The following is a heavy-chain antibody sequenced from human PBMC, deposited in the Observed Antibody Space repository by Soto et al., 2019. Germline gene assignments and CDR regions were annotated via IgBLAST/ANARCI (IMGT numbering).Heavy chain of an antibody. CDR1: GFSLTSRPMG. V-gene: IGHV2-5*02. J-gene: IGHJ4*02. CDR3: AHRLSGYNWNGGYFDY. Sequence: QITLKESAPTRVKPTQTLTLTCTFSGFSLTSRPMGVGWIRQPPGKALEWLAFIYWDDDKRYSPSLRSRLTITXXTXGXXVVLTMTNMHPVDTATHYCAHRLSGYNWNGGYFDYGGQGALVTVSS. CDR2: IYWDDDK. D-gene: IGHD1-1*01.